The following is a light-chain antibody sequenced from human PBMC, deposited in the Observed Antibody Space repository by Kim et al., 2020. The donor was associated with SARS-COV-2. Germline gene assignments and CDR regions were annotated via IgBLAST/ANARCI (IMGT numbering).Light chain of an antibody. J-gene: IGKJ2*01. V-gene: IGKV3D-15*01. Sequence: VAPGEIVALACRDSQNISNNIAWCQQRPGRAPSLLIDSASARATGIPAGFSGSGSGTEFSLTISSLLSEDFTVYYCQQHVNWPLFTFGQGTKLEI. CDR1: QNISNN. CDR3: QQHVNWPLFT. CDR2: SAS.